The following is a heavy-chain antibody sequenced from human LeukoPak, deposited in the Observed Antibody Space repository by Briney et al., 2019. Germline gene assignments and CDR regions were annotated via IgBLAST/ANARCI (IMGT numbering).Heavy chain of an antibody. D-gene: IGHD1-26*01. CDR3: ARGLLAREGATNWFGP. V-gene: IGHV3-21*01. J-gene: IGHJ5*02. Sequence: PGGSLRLSCAASGFTFSSYSMNWVRQAPGKGLEWVSSISSSSSYIYYADSVKGRFTISRDNAKNSLYLQMNSLRAEDTAVYYCARGLLAREGATNWFGPWGQGTLVTVSS. CDR1: GFTFSSYS. CDR2: ISSSSSYI.